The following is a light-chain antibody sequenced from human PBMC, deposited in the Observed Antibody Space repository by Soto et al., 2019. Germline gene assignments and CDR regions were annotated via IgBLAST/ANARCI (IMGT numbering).Light chain of an antibody. CDR3: QQYNNWPGT. Sequence: EIVLTQSPATLSXXPXXXXTXXXRASQSVSSNLAWYQQKPGQAPRLLIYGASTRATGIPARFSGSGSGTEFTLTISSLQSEDFAVYYCQQYNNWPGTFGQGTKVDIK. CDR1: QSVSSN. V-gene: IGKV3-15*01. CDR2: GAS. J-gene: IGKJ1*01.